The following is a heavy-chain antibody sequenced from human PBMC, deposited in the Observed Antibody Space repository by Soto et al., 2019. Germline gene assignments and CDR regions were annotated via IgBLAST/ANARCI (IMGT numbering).Heavy chain of an antibody. J-gene: IGHJ6*02. CDR2: IYYSGST. D-gene: IGHD2-21*01. CDR3: ARDRGGGDEPDDYYYYYGMDV. Sequence: SETLSLTCTVSGGSISSYYWSWIRQPPGKGLEWIGYIYYSGSTNYNPSLKSRVTISVDTSKNQFSLKLSSVTAADTAVYYCARDRGGGDEPDDYYYYYGMDVWGQGTTVTVSS. CDR1: GGSISSYY. V-gene: IGHV4-59*01.